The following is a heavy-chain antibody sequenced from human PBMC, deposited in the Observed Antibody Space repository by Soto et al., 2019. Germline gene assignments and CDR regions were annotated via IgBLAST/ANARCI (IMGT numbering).Heavy chain of an antibody. J-gene: IGHJ6*03. V-gene: IGHV5-51*01. D-gene: IGHD5-18*01. Sequence: PGESLKISCKGSGYSFTSYWIGWVRQMPGKGLEWMGIIYPGDSDTRYSPSFQGQVTISADKSISTAYLQWSSLKASDTAMYYCARLRGTGYHFNYYYYYMDVWGKGTTVTVSS. CDR3: ARLRGTGYHFNYYYYYMDV. CDR1: GYSFTSYW. CDR2: IYPGDSDT.